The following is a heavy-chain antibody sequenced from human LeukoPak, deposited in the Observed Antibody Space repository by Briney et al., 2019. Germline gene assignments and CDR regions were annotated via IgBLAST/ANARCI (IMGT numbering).Heavy chain of an antibody. Sequence: ASVKVSCKASGYTFTSYAKNWVRQAPGQGLEWMGWINTNTGNPTYAQGFTGRFVFSLDTSVSTAYLQISSLKAEDTAVYYCARSTYDILTGYPYYFDYWGQGTLVTVSS. CDR2: INTNTGNP. J-gene: IGHJ4*02. D-gene: IGHD3-9*01. CDR1: GYTFTSYA. CDR3: ARSTYDILTGYPYYFDY. V-gene: IGHV7-4-1*02.